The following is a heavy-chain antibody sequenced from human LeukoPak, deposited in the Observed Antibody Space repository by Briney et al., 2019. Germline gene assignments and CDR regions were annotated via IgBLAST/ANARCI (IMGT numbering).Heavy chain of an antibody. Sequence: PGGSLRLSCAASGFTFSSYSMNWVRQAPGKGLEWVSSISSSSRYIYYADSVKGRFTISRDNAKNSLYLQMNSLRAEDTAVYYCARDRPGGITFGGVIVPTRDWDYWGQGTLVTVSS. J-gene: IGHJ4*02. CDR1: GFTFSSYS. CDR3: ARDRPGGITFGGVIVPTRDWDY. V-gene: IGHV3-21*01. CDR2: ISSSSRYI. D-gene: IGHD3-16*02.